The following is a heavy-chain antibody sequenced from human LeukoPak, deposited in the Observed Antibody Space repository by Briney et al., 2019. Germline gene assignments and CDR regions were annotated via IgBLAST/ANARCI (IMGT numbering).Heavy chain of an antibody. J-gene: IGHJ1*01. CDR3: TRVLWGCSGGSCHKYFQH. CDR2: IRSKAYGGTT. Sequence: PGGSLRLSCTASGFTFGDYAMSWVRQAPGKGLEWVGFIRSKAYGGTTEYAASVKGRFTISRDDSKSIAYLQMNSLKTEDTAVYYCTRVLWGCSGGSCHKYFQHWGQGTLVTVSS. CDR1: GFTFGDYA. D-gene: IGHD2-15*01. V-gene: IGHV3-49*04.